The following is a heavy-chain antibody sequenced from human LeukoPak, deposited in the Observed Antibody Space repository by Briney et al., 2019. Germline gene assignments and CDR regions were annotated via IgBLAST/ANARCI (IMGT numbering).Heavy chain of an antibody. V-gene: IGHV3-72*01. CDR2: SRNKANSYTT. D-gene: IGHD1-26*01. CDR3: ARASCSGSYFFY. CDR1: GFTFSDHY. J-gene: IGHJ4*02. Sequence: GGSLRLSCAASGFTFSDHYMDWVRQTPGKGLEWVGRSRNKANSYTTEYAASVKGRFTISRDDSKNSLSLQMNSLKTDDTAVYYCARASCSGSYFFYWGQGTLVTVSS.